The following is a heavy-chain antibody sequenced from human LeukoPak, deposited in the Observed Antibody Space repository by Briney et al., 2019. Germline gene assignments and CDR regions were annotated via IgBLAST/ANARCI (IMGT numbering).Heavy chain of an antibody. CDR3: ATGLMITFGEHQIDY. CDR1: GYTFTDYY. CDR2: VDPEDGET. Sequence: ASVKIPCKVSGYTFTDYYMHWVQQAPGKGLEWMGLVDPEDGETICAEKFQGRVTITADTSTDTAYMELSSLRSEDTAVYYCATGLMITFGEHQIDYWGQGTLVTVSS. D-gene: IGHD3-16*01. J-gene: IGHJ4*02. V-gene: IGHV1-69-2*01.